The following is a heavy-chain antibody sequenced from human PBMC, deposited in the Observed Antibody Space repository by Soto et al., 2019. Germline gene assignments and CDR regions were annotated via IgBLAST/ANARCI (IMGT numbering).Heavy chain of an antibody. D-gene: IGHD3-22*01. J-gene: IGHJ3*02. CDR2: ISGSGGST. Sequence: LRLSCAASGFTFSSYAMSWVRQAPGKGLEWVSAISGSGGSTYYADSVKGRFTISRDNSKNTLYLQMNSLRAEDTAVYYCAKRDIYDSSGYYWRYAFDIWGQGTMVTVSS. CDR1: GFTFSSYA. V-gene: IGHV3-23*01. CDR3: AKRDIYDSSGYYWRYAFDI.